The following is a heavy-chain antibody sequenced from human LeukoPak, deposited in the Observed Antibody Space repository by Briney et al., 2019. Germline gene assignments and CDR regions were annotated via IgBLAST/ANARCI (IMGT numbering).Heavy chain of an antibody. Sequence: GGSLRLSCAASGFTFSTLWMSWVRQAPGRGLEWEANINQDESAKYYLNSVEGRFTVSRDNGKNTLYLQMNSLRDEDTAVYYCARLGIVASGPNWFDPWGQGTLVTVSS. CDR3: ARLGIVASGPNWFDP. D-gene: IGHD2-21*01. CDR1: GFTFSTLW. CDR2: INQDESAK. V-gene: IGHV3-7*01. J-gene: IGHJ5*02.